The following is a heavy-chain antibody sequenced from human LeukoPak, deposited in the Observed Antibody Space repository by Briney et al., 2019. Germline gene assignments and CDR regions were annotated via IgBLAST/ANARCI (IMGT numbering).Heavy chain of an antibody. J-gene: IGHJ3*02. Sequence: PGGSLRLSCAASGFTVSSNYMSWVRQAPGKGLEWVSVIYSGGSTYYADSVKGRFTISRDNSKNTLYLQMNSLRAEDTAVYYCARGATTAHDAFDTWGQGTMVTVSS. CDR2: IYSGGST. CDR3: ARGATTAHDAFDT. CDR1: GFTVSSNY. D-gene: IGHD1-1*01. V-gene: IGHV3-53*01.